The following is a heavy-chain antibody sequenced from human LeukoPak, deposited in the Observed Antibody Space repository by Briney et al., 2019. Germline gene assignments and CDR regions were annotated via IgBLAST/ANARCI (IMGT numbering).Heavy chain of an antibody. V-gene: IGHV3-7*01. D-gene: IGHD4-17*01. Sequence: GGSLRLSCAASGFTFSSNWMSWVRQAPGKGLEWVANIKQDGSEKYYVDSVKSRFTISRDNAKNSLYLQMNSLRAEDTAVYYCLYGFGPFDYWGQGTLVTVSS. J-gene: IGHJ4*02. CDR2: IKQDGSEK. CDR3: LYGFGPFDY. CDR1: GFTFSSNW.